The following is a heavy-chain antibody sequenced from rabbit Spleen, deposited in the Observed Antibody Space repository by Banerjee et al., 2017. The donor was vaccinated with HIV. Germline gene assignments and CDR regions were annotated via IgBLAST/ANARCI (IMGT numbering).Heavy chain of an antibody. CDR2: IDTNDGDT. CDR1: GFSFSSNW. J-gene: IGHJ6*01. CDR3: ARDTGTSFSTYGMDL. D-gene: IGHD8-1*01. Sequence: LEESGGGLVKPGGTLTLTCTVSGFSFSSNWICWVRQAPGKGLEWIACIDTNDGDTDYANWPKGRFTISKTSSTTLTLQMTSLTAADTATYFCARDTGTSFSTYGMDLWGQGTLVTVS. V-gene: IGHV1S45*01.